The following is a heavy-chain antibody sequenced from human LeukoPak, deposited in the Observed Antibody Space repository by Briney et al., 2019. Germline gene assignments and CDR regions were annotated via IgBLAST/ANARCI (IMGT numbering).Heavy chain of an antibody. D-gene: IGHD3-22*01. CDR3: ARFAQYDHDSSGRANNAFDI. CDR2: IYYSGST. CDR1: GGSISSVGHY. V-gene: IGHV4-31*03. Sequence: TTSQTLSLTCSVSGGSISSVGHYWSWIRQHPGKGLQWIGYIYYSGSTYYNPSLKTRVTISVDTSKNQFSLKLSSVTAADTAVYYCARFAQYDHDSSGRANNAFDIWGQGTMVTVSS. J-gene: IGHJ3*02.